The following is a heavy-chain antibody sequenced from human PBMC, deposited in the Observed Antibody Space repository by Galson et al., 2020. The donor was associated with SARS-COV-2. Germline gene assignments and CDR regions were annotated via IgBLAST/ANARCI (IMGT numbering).Heavy chain of an antibody. V-gene: IGHV3-7*03. CDR2: IKQDGREQ. CDR1: GFIFSSYW. J-gene: IGHJ4*02. D-gene: IGHD6-19*01. CDR3: ARVLSGWSPGGYDS. Sequence: GESLKISCTASGFIFSSYWMSWVRRSPGKGLEWVANIKQDGREQYNVDSVKGRFTISRDNAKGSLYLEMSKLRAEDTAVYYCARVLSGWSPGGYDSWGQGTLVTVSS.